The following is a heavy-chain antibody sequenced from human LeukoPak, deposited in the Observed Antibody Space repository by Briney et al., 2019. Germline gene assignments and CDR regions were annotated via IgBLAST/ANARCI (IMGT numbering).Heavy chain of an antibody. D-gene: IGHD6-19*01. Sequence: ASVKVSSMPPGYTFTSYDINSVRQAPGQGLGCMGWMSPNSGNRGYAQKFQGRVNMTRNTSISTAYMELSSLRSEDTAVYYCARGSSGWFNYYYYMDVWGKGTTVTVSS. CDR1: GYTFTSYD. V-gene: IGHV1-8*01. CDR2: MSPNSGNR. J-gene: IGHJ6*03. CDR3: ARGSSGWFNYYYYMDV.